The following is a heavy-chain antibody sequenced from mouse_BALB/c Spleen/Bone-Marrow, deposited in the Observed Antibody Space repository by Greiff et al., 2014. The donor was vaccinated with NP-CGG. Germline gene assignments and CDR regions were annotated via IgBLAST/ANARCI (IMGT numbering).Heavy chain of an antibody. CDR2: IHYSGVT. D-gene: IGHD4-1*01. CDR1: GYSITSYYS. CDR3: SRFAGTPYTMDY. J-gene: IGHJ4*01. V-gene: IGHV3-1*02. Sequence: EVQLVESGPDLVKPSQSLSLTCTVTGYSITSYYSWHWIRQFPGNKLEWMGYIHYSGVTVYNPSLKSRISITRDTSNNQFFLQLNSVTTEDTATYYCSRFAGTPYTMDYWGQGTSDTVSS.